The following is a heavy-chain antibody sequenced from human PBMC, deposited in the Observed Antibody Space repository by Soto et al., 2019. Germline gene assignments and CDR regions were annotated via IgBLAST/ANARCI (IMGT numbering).Heavy chain of an antibody. V-gene: IGHV3-64D*06. J-gene: IGHJ4*02. CDR1: GLSFNDYA. CDR2: ISSNGVST. Sequence: GSLRLSCSASGLSFNDYAMHWVRQAAGKGLKYVSCISSNGVSTYYADSVKGRFTISRDNSKNTLYLQMNSLRVEDTAVYYCAKDPNRGYSYGREYWGQGTLVTVSP. D-gene: IGHD5-18*01. CDR3: AKDPNRGYSYGREY.